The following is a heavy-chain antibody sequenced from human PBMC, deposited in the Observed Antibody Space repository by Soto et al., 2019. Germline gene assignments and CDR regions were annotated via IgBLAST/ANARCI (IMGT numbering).Heavy chain of an antibody. CDR2: IYYSGST. J-gene: IGHJ4*02. V-gene: IGHV4-61*01. CDR3: ARSLGYRGYDGYRYFDY. D-gene: IGHD5-12*01. Sequence: SETLSLTCTVSGGSVSSGSYYWSWIRQPPGKGLEWIGYIYYSGSTNYNPSLKSRVTISVDTSKNQFSLKLSSVTAADTAVYYCARSLGYRGYDGYRYFDYWGQGTLVTVSS. CDR1: GGSVSSGSYY.